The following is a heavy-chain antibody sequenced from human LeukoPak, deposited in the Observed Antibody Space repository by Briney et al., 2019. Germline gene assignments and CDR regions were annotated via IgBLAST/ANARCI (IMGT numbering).Heavy chain of an antibody. D-gene: IGHD2-15*01. J-gene: IGHJ4*02. CDR2: IYYSGST. CDR3: ARRYCSGGSYYEGFDY. CDR1: GGSISSSSYY. V-gene: IGHV4-39*01. Sequence: SETLSLTCTVSGGSISSSSYYWGWIRQPPGKGLEWIGSIYYSGSTYYNPSLKSRVTISVDTSKNQFSLKLSSVTAADTAVYYCARRYCSGGSYYEGFDYWRQGTLVTVSS.